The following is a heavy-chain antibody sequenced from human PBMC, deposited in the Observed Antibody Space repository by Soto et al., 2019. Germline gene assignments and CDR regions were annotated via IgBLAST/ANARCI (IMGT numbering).Heavy chain of an antibody. J-gene: IGHJ5*01. V-gene: IGHV4-59*01. CDR3: ARGSTKKNLFDY. CDR2: IYYSGST. CDR1: GGSISSYY. D-gene: IGHD1-26*01. Sequence: PSETLSLTCSVSGGSISSYYWSWIRQPPGKGLEWIGYIYYSGSTNFNPFLKSRVTISVDTSKNQFALKLSSVTAADTAVYYCARGSTKKNLFDYWGQGTLVTVSS.